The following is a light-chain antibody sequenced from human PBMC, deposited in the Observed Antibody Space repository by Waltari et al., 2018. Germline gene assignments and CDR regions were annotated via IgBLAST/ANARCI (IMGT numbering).Light chain of an antibody. Sequence: QSALTQPAPLSGSPGQPSTLSCTGPSSNIGAYDFVSWYQQHPGKAPKVVISDVTNRPSGASHRFSASKSGNTASLTISALQAEDEADYYCCSYTSSDSYVFGPGTKVTV. CDR2: DVT. V-gene: IGLV2-14*03. CDR1: SSNIGAYDF. CDR3: CSYTSSDSYV. J-gene: IGLJ1*01.